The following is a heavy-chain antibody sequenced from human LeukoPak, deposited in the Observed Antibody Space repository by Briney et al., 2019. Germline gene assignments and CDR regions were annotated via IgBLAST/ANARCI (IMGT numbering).Heavy chain of an antibody. Sequence: GESLKISCKGSGYSFTSYWIGWVRQMPGKGLEWMGIIYPGDSDTRYSPSFQGQVTISADKSISTAYLQWSSLKASDTAMYYCARQDIPYYYDSSGYEHWGQGTPVTVSS. J-gene: IGHJ4*02. CDR1: GYSFTSYW. CDR2: IYPGDSDT. D-gene: IGHD3-22*01. V-gene: IGHV5-51*01. CDR3: ARQDIPYYYDSSGYEH.